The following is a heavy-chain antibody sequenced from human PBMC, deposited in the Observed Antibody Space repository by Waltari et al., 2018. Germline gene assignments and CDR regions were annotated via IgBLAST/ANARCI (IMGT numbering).Heavy chain of an antibody. J-gene: IGHJ4*02. D-gene: IGHD4-17*01. V-gene: IGHV3-21*01. CDR2: ISSSSSYI. CDR3: ARGTTVTPFDY. Sequence: VQLQQWGAGLLKPSETLSLTCAVYGGSFSGYYWSWIRQPPGKGLEWVSSISSSSSYIYYADSVKGRFTISRDNAKNSLYLQMNSLRAEDTAVYYCARGTTVTPFDYWGQGTLVTVSS. CDR1: GGSFSGYY.